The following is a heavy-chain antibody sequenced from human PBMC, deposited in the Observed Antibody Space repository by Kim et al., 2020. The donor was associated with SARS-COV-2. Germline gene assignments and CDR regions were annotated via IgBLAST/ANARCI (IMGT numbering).Heavy chain of an antibody. Sequence: SETLSLTCTVSGVSVNTYYYTWIRHSPGKGLEWIGHISSSGTTNYNPSLKSRVTISADRSKNQFSLKLTYVTAADTAVYFCAGGSGWLTDDWGQGTLFTVSS. V-gene: IGHV4-59*02. CDR1: GVSVNTYY. CDR3: AGGSGWLTDD. J-gene: IGHJ4*02. D-gene: IGHD3-10*01. CDR2: ISSSGTT.